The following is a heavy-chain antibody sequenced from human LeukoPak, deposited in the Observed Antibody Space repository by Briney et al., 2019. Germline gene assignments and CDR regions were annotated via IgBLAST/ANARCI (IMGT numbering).Heavy chain of an antibody. CDR2: IYHSGST. CDR1: GGSISSYY. J-gene: IGHJ4*02. Sequence: SETLSLTCTVSGGSISSYYWSWIRQPPGKGLEWIGYIYHSGSTYYNPSLKSRVTISVDRSMNQFSLKLSSVTAADTAVYYCASSGKHSGYDFTYWGQGTLVTVSS. D-gene: IGHD5-12*01. CDR3: ASSGKHSGYDFTY. V-gene: IGHV4-59*12.